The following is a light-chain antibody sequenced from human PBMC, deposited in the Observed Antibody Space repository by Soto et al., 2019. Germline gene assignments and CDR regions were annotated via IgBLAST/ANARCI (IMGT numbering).Light chain of an antibody. CDR3: QQYGSSPRT. J-gene: IGKJ1*01. CDR1: QSVSSSY. CDR2: GAS. V-gene: IGKV3-20*01. Sequence: EIVLTQSPGTLSLSPGERATLSCRASQSVSSSYLAWYQQKPGQAPRLLIYGASSRATGIPDRFSGSVSGTDFTLTISRLEPEDFAVYYCQQYGSSPRTFGQGTKAEIK.